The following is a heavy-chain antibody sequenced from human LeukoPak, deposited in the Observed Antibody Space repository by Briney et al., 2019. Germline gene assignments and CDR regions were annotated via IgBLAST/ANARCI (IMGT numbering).Heavy chain of an antibody. CDR1: GGSISSYY. J-gene: IGHJ4*02. CDR2: IYTSGST. CDR3: ARDEYYYDIRGYLFDY. D-gene: IGHD3-22*01. Sequence: SETLSLTCTVSGGSISSYYWSWIRQPAGKGLEWIGRIYTSGSTIYDPSLKSRVTMSVDKSKNQFSLKLSSVTAADTAVYYCARDEYYYDIRGYLFDYWGQGTLVTVSS. V-gene: IGHV4-4*07.